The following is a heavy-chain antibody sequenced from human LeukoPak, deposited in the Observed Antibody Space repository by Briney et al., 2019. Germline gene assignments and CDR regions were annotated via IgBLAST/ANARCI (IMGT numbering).Heavy chain of an antibody. J-gene: IGHJ4*02. CDR2: IYHSGNT. Sequence: KASGTLSLTCAVSGDSISSSNWWTWVRQPPGQGLEWIGEIYHSGNTNYNPSLKSRVTMSVDKSKNQFSLNLNSVTAADTAVYYCAFGYYGSGSYYNDYWGQGTLVTVSS. CDR1: GDSISSSNW. CDR3: AFGYYGSGSYYNDY. V-gene: IGHV4-4*02. D-gene: IGHD3-10*01.